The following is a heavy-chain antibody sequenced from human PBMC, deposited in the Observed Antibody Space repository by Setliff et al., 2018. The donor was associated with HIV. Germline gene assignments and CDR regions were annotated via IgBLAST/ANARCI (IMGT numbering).Heavy chain of an antibody. D-gene: IGHD2-15*01. Sequence: GESLKISCKASGYSFTSYWIGWVRQMPGKGLEWMGIINPGDSDTRYSPSFQGKVTISADKSISTAYLQWSSLKASDTAMYYCATSPLGYCSGGSCSHYFDYWGPGTLVTVSS. CDR1: GYSFTSYW. CDR3: ATSPLGYCSGGSCSHYFDY. CDR2: INPGDSDT. V-gene: IGHV5-51*01. J-gene: IGHJ4*02.